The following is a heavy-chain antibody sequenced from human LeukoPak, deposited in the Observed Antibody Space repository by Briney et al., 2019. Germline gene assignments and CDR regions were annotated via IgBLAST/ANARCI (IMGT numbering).Heavy chain of an antibody. CDR2: IYYSGST. CDR3: ARSNAIAVAGLN. D-gene: IGHD6-19*01. J-gene: IGHJ4*02. CDR1: GGSISSYY. V-gene: IGHV4-39*07. Sequence: SETLSLTCTVSGGSISSYYWSWIRQPPGKGLEWIGSIYYSGSTYYNPSLKSRVTISLDMSKNQFSLKLSSVIAADTAVYYCARSNAIAVAGLNWGQGTLVTVSS.